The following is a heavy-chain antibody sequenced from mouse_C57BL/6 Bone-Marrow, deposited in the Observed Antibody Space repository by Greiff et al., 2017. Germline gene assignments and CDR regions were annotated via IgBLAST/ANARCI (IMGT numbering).Heavy chain of an antibody. Sequence: VHVKQSGAELVKPGASVKLSCTASGFNIKDYYMHWVKQRTEQGLEWIGRIDPEDGETKYAPKFQGKATITADTSSNTAYLQLSSLTSEDTAVYYCARPYYYGSSYEYFDVWGTGTTVTVSS. D-gene: IGHD1-1*01. CDR1: GFNIKDYY. J-gene: IGHJ1*03. CDR3: ARPYYYGSSYEYFDV. V-gene: IGHV14-2*01. CDR2: IDPEDGET.